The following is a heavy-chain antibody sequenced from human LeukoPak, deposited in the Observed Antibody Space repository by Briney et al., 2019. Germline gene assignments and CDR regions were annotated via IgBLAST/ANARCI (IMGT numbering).Heavy chain of an antibody. CDR3: AGGGLAAAGKRYYFDY. CDR1: GGTFSSYA. D-gene: IGHD6-13*01. V-gene: IGHV1-69*05. Sequence: SVKVSCKASGGTFSSYAISWVRQAPGQGLEWMGGIIPIFGTANYAQKFQGRVTITTDESTSTAYMELSSLRSEDTAVYYCAGGGLAAAGKRYYFDYWGQGTLVTVSS. CDR2: IIPIFGTA. J-gene: IGHJ4*02.